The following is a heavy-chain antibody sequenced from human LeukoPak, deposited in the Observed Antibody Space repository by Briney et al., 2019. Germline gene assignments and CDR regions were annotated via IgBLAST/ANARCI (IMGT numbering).Heavy chain of an antibody. D-gene: IGHD2-2*02. Sequence: SETLSLTCAVSGGSLSGFYWSWIRQPPGKGLEWIGDINHSGSTNYNPSLKSRVTISVDTSKKQFSLKLSSVTAADTAVYYCARETYCSSTSCYIEGPHWFDPWGQGTLVTVSS. J-gene: IGHJ5*02. V-gene: IGHV4-34*01. CDR2: INHSGST. CDR3: ARETYCSSTSCYIEGPHWFDP. CDR1: GGSLSGFY.